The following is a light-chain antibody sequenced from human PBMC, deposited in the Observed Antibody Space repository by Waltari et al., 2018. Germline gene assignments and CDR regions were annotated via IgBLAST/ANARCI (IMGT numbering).Light chain of an antibody. V-gene: IGLV1-51*01. CDR1: SSNIGNNY. CDR2: DNN. Sequence: THPPSVSAAPGQKVTISCSGSSSNIGNNYVSWYQQLPGTAPKLLIYDNNKRPSGIPDRFSGSKSGTSATLGITGLQTGDEADYYCGTWDSSLSAGVFGGGTKLTVL. CDR3: GTWDSSLSAGV. J-gene: IGLJ3*02.